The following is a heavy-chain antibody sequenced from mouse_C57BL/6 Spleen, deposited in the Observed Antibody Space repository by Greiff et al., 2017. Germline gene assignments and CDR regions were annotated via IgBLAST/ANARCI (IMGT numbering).Heavy chain of an antibody. CDR1: GYTFTGYW. CDR2: ILPGSGST. Sequence: VQLQQSGAELMKPGASVKLSCTATGYTFTGYWIEWVKQRPGHGLEWIGEILPGSGSTNYNEKFKGQGTFTADSSSNTGHVQLNRLTTEDSAIYCWARGGGYDGDYYAMDYWGQGTSVTVSS. J-gene: IGHJ4*01. V-gene: IGHV1-9*01. CDR3: ARGGGYDGDYYAMDY. D-gene: IGHD2-2*01.